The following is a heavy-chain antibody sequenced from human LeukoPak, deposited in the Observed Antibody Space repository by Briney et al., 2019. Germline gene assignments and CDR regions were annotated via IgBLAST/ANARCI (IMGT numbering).Heavy chain of an antibody. CDR1: GFTFSTYW. V-gene: IGHV3-7*01. CDR2: IKQDGSEK. CDR3: ARDQVVGGSEKVRGYYYMDV. Sequence: GGSLRVSCAASGFTFSTYWMSWVRQAPGKGLEWVANIKQDGSEKYYVDSVKGRFTISRDNAKNSLYLQMNSLRAEDTAVYYCARDQVVGGSEKVRGYYYMDVWGKGTTVTVSS. D-gene: IGHD1-26*01. J-gene: IGHJ6*03.